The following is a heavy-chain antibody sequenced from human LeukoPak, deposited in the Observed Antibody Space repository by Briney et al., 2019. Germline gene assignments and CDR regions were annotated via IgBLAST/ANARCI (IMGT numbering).Heavy chain of an antibody. Sequence: SETLSLTCTVSGGSISPYYWSWIRQPPGKGLEWLGYIHYSGSTSYNSSLKSRVTVSVDTSKNQFSLKLNSATAADTAVYYCARDSSGYGSSWYFDLWGRGTLVTVSS. CDR1: GGSISPYY. CDR2: IHYSGST. CDR3: ARDSSGYGSSWYFDL. J-gene: IGHJ2*01. V-gene: IGHV4-59*01. D-gene: IGHD4-17*01.